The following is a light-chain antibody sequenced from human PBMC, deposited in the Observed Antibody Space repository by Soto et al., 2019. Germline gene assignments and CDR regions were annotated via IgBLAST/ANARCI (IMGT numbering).Light chain of an antibody. CDR3: QQYNGYSTWT. CDR1: HSVNSH. V-gene: IGKV3-15*01. Sequence: IMKTQAPATLSVSPGERGTLSCITSHSVNSHVAWYQQKPGQAPRLLLYGASTLQRGVPSRFSGSGSGTEFTLTISSLQPDDFATYYCQQYNGYSTWTFGQGTKVDIK. J-gene: IGKJ1*01. CDR2: GAS.